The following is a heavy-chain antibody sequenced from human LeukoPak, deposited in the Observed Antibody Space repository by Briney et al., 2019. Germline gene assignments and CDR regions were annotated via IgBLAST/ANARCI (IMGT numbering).Heavy chain of an antibody. CDR1: GFTFSGSA. Sequence: GGSLKLSCAASGFTFSGSAMHWVRQASGKGLEWVGRIRSKANSYATAYAASVKGRFTISRDDSKNTAYLQMNGLKTEDTAVYYCTRHDYYGMDVWGQGTTVTVSS. J-gene: IGHJ6*02. CDR2: IRSKANSYAT. CDR3: TRHDYYGMDV. V-gene: IGHV3-73*01.